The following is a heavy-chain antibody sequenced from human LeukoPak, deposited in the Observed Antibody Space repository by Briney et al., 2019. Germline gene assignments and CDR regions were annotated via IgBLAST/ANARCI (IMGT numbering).Heavy chain of an antibody. CDR2: IYPDDSDT. CDR1: GYSFTNYW. V-gene: IGHV5-51*01. CDR3: ARRGQAYHYYDY. Sequence: GESLKISCKGSGYSFTNYWIAWVRQMPGKGLEWMGIIYPDDSDTRYSPSFQGQVTISADKSISTAYLQWSSLKASDTVMYYCARRGQAYHYYDYWGQGTLVTVSS. J-gene: IGHJ4*02.